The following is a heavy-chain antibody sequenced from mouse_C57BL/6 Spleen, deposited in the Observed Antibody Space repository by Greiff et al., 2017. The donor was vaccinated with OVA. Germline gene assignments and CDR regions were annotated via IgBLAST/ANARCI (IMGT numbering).Heavy chain of an antibody. Sequence: VKLMESGPELVKPGASVKISCKASGYAFSSSWMNWVKQRPGKGLEWIGRIYPGDGDTNYNGKFKGKATLTADKSSSTAYMQLSSLTSEDSAVYFCAREGNQGYWGQGTTLTVSS. V-gene: IGHV1-82*01. CDR2: IYPGDGDT. D-gene: IGHD2-1*01. CDR1: GYAFSSSW. J-gene: IGHJ2*01. CDR3: AREGNQGY.